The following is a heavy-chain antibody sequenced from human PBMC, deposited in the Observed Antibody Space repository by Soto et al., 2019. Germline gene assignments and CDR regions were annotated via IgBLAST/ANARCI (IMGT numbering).Heavy chain of an antibody. CDR1: GFTFSSYA. Sequence: EVQLLESGGGLVQPGGSLRLSCAASGFTFSSYAMRWVRQAPGKGLEWVSAISCSGGSTYYADSVKGRFTISRDNSNNMLHRQMKSVRAEDTAVYYCAKGNLVATTSDCAFDIWGQGTMVTDSS. CDR2: ISCSGGST. V-gene: IGHV3-23*01. D-gene: IGHD5-12*01. J-gene: IGHJ3*02. CDR3: AKGNLVATTSDCAFDI.